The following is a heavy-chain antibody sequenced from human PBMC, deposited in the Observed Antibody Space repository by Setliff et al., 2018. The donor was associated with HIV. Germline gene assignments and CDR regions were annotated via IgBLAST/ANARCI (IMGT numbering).Heavy chain of an antibody. J-gene: IGHJ4*02. CDR2: MKQDGSEK. Sequence: PGGSLRLSCAASGFTFSSYWMTWVRQAPGKGLEWVASMKQDGSEKYYVDSVKGRFTISRDNAKKSLHLQMNSLGAEDTAVYFCARDTTTFGGVIADHWGQGTLVTVSS. V-gene: IGHV3-7*01. CDR1: GFTFSSYW. D-gene: IGHD3-16*02. CDR3: ARDTTTFGGVIADH.